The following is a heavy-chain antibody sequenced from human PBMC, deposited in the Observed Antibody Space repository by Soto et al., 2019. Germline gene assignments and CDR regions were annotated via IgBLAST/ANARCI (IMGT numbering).Heavy chain of an antibody. CDR1: AGSISTINYY. CDR3: ARSAQWDGFDP. J-gene: IGHJ3*01. Sequence: QVQLQESGPGLVRPSQTLSLTCTVSAGSISTINYYWSWIRQHPEKGLEWIGYISYSGSTFYQSSLKSRVTISLDTSKKQFSLTLTSVTAADTAVYYCARSAQWDGFDPWGQGTMVTVSS. CDR2: ISYSGST. V-gene: IGHV4-31*03. D-gene: IGHD2-8*01.